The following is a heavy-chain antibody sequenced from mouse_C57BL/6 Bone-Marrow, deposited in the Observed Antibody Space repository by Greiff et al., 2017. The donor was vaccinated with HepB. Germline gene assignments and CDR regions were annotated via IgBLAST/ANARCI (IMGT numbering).Heavy chain of an antibody. D-gene: IGHD2-4*01. CDR1: GYAFTNYL. V-gene: IGHV1-54*01. CDR3: ARKGVYYDYDDDDLFYAMDY. CDR2: INPGSGGT. J-gene: IGHJ4*01. Sequence: VQLQQSGAELVRPGTSVKVSCKASGYAFTNYLIEWVKQRPGQGLEWIGVINPGSGGTNYNEKFKGKATLTADKSSSTAYMQLSSLTSEDSAVYFCARKGVYYDYDDDDLFYAMDYWGQGTSVTVSS.